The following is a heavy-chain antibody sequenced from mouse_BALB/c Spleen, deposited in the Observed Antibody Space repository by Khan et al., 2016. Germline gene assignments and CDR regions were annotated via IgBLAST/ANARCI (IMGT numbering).Heavy chain of an antibody. J-gene: IGHJ4*01. CDR2: INPYNGDT. CDR3: GMGTLYAMDY. D-gene: IGHD3-3*01. V-gene: IGHV1-37*01. CDR1: GYSFTGYF. Sequence: VQLKPSGPELVKPGASVKISCKASGYSFTGYFMNWVKQSHGKSLEWIGRINPYNGDTFYNQKFKGKATLNVDKSYSTAHMELLSLTSEDSAVYYGGMGTLYAMDYWGQGTSVTVSS.